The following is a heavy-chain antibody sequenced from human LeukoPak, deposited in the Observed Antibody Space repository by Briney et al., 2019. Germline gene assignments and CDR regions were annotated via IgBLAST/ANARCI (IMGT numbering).Heavy chain of an antibody. CDR3: ARGPNEGDYAFDY. CDR1: GYSISSGYY. CDR2: IYHSGST. D-gene: IGHD4-17*01. V-gene: IGHV4-38-2*01. J-gene: IGHJ4*02. Sequence: SETLSLTCAVSGYSISSGYYWGWIRQPPGKGLEWIGSIYHSGSTYYNPSLKSRVTMSVDTSKNQFSLKLSSVTAADTAVYYCARGPNEGDYAFDYWGQGTLVTVSS.